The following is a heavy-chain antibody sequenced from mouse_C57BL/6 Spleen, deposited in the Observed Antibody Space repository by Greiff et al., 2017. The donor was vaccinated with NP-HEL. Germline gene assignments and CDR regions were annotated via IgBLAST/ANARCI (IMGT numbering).Heavy chain of an antibody. D-gene: IGHD1-1*01. V-gene: IGHV1-59*01. CDR2: IDPSDSYT. CDR1: GYTFTSYW. Sequence: QVQLKQPGAELVRPGTSVKLSCKASGYTFTSYWMHWVKQRPGQGLEWIGVIDPSDSYTNYNQKFKGKATLTVDTSSSTAYMQLSSLTSEYSAFYDCASPTLYGRHYAMDYWGQGTSVTVSS. CDR3: ASPTLYGRHYAMDY. J-gene: IGHJ4*01.